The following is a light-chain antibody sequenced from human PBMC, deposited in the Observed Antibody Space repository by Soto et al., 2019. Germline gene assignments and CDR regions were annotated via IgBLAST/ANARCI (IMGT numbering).Light chain of an antibody. CDR2: GAS. CDR3: QHYNSWPYT. J-gene: IGKJ2*01. Sequence: EIVMTQSPATLSVSPGERATLSCRASQSVSSNLAWYQQKPGQAPRLLIYGASTRATGIPPRFSGSGSGTEYTLTMGSLKSEEFAVDDCQHYNSWPYTGGQGTKLEIK. CDR1: QSVSSN. V-gene: IGKV3-15*01.